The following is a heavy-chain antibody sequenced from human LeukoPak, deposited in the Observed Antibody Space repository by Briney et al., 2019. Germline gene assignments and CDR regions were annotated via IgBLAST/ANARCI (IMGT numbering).Heavy chain of an antibody. Sequence: SETLSLTCAVYGGSFSGYYWSWIRQPPGKGLEWIGEINHSGSTNYNPSLKSRVTISVDTSKNQFSLKLSSVTAADTAVYYCARGKYSSGWYDYWGQGTLVTVSS. CDR3: ARGKYSSGWYDY. J-gene: IGHJ4*02. D-gene: IGHD6-19*01. V-gene: IGHV4-34*01. CDR2: INHSGST. CDR1: GGSFSGYY.